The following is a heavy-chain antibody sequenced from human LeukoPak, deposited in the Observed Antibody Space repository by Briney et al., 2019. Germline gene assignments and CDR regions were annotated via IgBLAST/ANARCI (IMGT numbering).Heavy chain of an antibody. V-gene: IGHV4-59*11. CDR2: IYYGGST. Sequence: SETLSLTCTVSGGSISSHYWSWIRQPPGKGLAWIGYIYYGGSTNYNPSLKSRVTISVDTSKNQFSLKLSSVTAADTAVYYCARVRPLRGRSLFDPWGQGTLVTVSS. CDR1: GGSISSHY. CDR3: ARVRPLRGRSLFDP. J-gene: IGHJ5*02.